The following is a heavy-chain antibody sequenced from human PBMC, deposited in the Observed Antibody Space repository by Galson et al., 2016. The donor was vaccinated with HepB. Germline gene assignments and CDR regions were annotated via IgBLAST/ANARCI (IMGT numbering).Heavy chain of an antibody. CDR2: IKTDGTST. Sequence: SLRLSCAASGFTFSNYWMHWVRQAPGKGLVWVSRIKTDGTSTSYADSVMGRFTISRDNGKNSLFLQMNSLRVEDTAIYYCARESYNRFDPWGQGTLVTVSS. CDR1: GFTFSNYW. V-gene: IGHV3-74*01. J-gene: IGHJ5*02. CDR3: ARESYNRFDP.